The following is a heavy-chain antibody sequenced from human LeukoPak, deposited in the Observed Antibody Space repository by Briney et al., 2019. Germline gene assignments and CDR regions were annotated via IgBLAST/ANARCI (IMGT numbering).Heavy chain of an antibody. CDR1: GGSFSGYY. CDR2: INHSGST. D-gene: IGHD3-16*02. CDR3: ASSYDYVGGSYRRRGWFDP. Sequence: SETLSLTCAVYGGSFSGYYWSWIRQPPGKGLEWIGEINHSGSTNYNPSLKSRVTISVDTSKNQFSLKLSSVTAADTAVYYCASSYDYVGGSYRRRGWFDPWGQGTLVTVSS. V-gene: IGHV4-34*01. J-gene: IGHJ5*02.